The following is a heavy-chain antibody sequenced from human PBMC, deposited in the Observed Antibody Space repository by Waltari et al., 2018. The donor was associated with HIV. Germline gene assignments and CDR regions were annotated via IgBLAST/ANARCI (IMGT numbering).Heavy chain of an antibody. CDR2: ITPIFKTT. V-gene: IGHV1-69*01. D-gene: IGHD4-17*01. CDR1: GDTFRTYT. J-gene: IGHJ4*02. CDR3: ARNGDYAQAY. Sequence: QVQLVQSGAEVKKPGSSVKVSCRASGDTFRTYTISWVRQAPGQVLEWMGGITPIFKTTKYAQQFQRRVTLTADESTRTTYMELTSLRSDDTAMYSCARNGDYAQAYWGQGTLVTVSS.